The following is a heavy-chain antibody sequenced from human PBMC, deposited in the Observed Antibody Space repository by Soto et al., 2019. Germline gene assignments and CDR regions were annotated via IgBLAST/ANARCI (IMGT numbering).Heavy chain of an antibody. CDR3: AKGPYGDYSWNWAFDI. J-gene: IGHJ3*02. D-gene: IGHD4-17*01. CDR2: ISWNSGSI. V-gene: IGHV3-9*01. Sequence: PGGSLRLSCAASGFTFDDYAMHWVRQAPGKGLEWVSGISWNSGSIGYADSVKGRFTISRDNAKNSLYLQMNSLRAEDTALYYCAKGPYGDYSWNWAFDIWGQGTMVTVSS. CDR1: GFTFDDYA.